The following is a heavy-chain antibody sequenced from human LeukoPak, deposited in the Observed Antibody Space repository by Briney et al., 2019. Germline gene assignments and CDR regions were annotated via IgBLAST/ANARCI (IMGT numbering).Heavy chain of an antibody. CDR3: ARGGRGSSWFEK. CDR2: ISTAEDT. Sequence: GGSLRLSCTASGFTFKSYDMHWVRQAPGKGLEWVSAISTAEDTYYVGSVKGRFTISRENAKNSLYLQLSGLRAGDTALYYCARGGRGSSWFEKWGQGTLVTVSS. V-gene: IGHV3-13*01. CDR1: GFTFKSYD. D-gene: IGHD6-13*01. J-gene: IGHJ4*02.